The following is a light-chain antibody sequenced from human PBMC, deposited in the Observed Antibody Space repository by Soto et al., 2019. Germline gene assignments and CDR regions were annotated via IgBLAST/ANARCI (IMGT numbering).Light chain of an antibody. CDR2: DVS. J-gene: IGLJ2*01. Sequence: QSVLTQPASVSGSPGQSITISCTGTSSDVGAYNYVSWYQHHPGKAPKLMIYDVSNRPSGVSTRFSGSKSGDTASLTISGLQAEDEADYYCYSYTSSSTLVFGGGTKVTVL. CDR1: SSDVGAYNY. V-gene: IGLV2-14*03. CDR3: YSYTSSSTLV.